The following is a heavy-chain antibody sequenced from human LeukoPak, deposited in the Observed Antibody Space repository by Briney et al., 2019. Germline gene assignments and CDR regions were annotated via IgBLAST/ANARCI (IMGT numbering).Heavy chain of an antibody. CDR3: AGIPVFGVVLHQEPV. J-gene: IGHJ6*04. D-gene: IGHD2-8*01. CDR1: GYTFTSYA. Sequence: GASVKVSCKASGYTFTSYAISWVRQAPGQGLEWMGWISGYNGNTNYAQKLQGRVTMTTDTSTSTVYMELSSLKSEDTAVYFCAGIPVFGVVLHQEPVWGKGTTVTVSS. CDR2: ISGYNGNT. V-gene: IGHV1-18*01.